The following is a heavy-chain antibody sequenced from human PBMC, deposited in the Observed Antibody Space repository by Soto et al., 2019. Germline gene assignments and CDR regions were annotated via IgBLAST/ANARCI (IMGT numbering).Heavy chain of an antibody. CDR2: IYYSGST. Sequence: QVQLQESGPGLVKPSETLSLTCTVSGGSISSYYWSWIRQPPGKGLEWIGYIYYSGSTNYNPSLKSRVTISVDTSKNQFSRKLSSVTAADTAVYYCARDKLDTAMVSYYYYGMDVWGQGTTVTVSS. CDR3: ARDKLDTAMVSYYYYGMDV. V-gene: IGHV4-59*01. CDR1: GGSISSYY. J-gene: IGHJ6*02. D-gene: IGHD5-18*01.